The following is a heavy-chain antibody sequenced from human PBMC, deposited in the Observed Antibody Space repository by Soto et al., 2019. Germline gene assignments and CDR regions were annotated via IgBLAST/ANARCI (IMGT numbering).Heavy chain of an antibody. CDR3: AKVPTAGYSSSWYGGYFDY. V-gene: IGHV3-23*01. CDR2: ISGSGGST. D-gene: IGHD6-13*01. Sequence: GGSLRLSCAASGFTFSSYAMSWVRQAPGKGLEWVSAISGSGGSTYYADSVKGRFTISRDNSKNTLYLQMNSLRAEDTAGYYCAKVPTAGYSSSWYGGYFDYWGQGTLVTVSS. CDR1: GFTFSSYA. J-gene: IGHJ4*02.